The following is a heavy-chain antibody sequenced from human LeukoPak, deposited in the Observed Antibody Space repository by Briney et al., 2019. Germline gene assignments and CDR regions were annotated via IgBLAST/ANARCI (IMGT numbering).Heavy chain of an antibody. CDR1: GLTFSDNF. D-gene: IGHD5-24*01. CDR3: ANFFGNNFGF. CDR2: SRDRVNSYIT. Sequence: GGSLRLSCAASGLTFSDNFMDWVRQAPGKGLEWVGRSRDRVNSYITEYATSVEGRYTISRDDSRKSLYLQMNSLKTEDTAVYYCANFFGNNFGFWGQGTLVTVSS. J-gene: IGHJ4*02. V-gene: IGHV3-72*01.